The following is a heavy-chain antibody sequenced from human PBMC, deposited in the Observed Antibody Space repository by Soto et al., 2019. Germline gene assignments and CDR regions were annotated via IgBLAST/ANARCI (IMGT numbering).Heavy chain of an antibody. J-gene: IGHJ4*02. CDR3: ARGSAAGTKSPFDY. CDR1: GGSFSSGGYY. V-gene: IGHV4-31*11. CDR2: IYYSGST. Sequence: SETLSLTCDVYGGSFSSGGYYWNWIRQHPGKGLEWIGYIYYSGSTYYNPSLKSRVTISVDTSKNQLSLKLSSVTAADTAVYYCARGSAAGTKSPFDYWGQGTLVTVSS. D-gene: IGHD6-13*01.